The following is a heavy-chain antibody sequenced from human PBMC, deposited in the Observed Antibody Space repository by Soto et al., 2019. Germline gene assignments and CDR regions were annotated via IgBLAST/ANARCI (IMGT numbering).Heavy chain of an antibody. CDR1: GFTFAGYST. CDR2: ISGSGGST. CDR3: AKDRGGFAGGWEYFDY. V-gene: IGHV3-23*01. D-gene: IGHD6-19*01. J-gene: IGHJ4*02. Sequence: GSFRLSLAASGFTFAGYSTMSWVRQAPGKGLEWVSSISGSGGSTYYADSVKGRFTISRDNSKNTLYLQMNALSAEDTAFYYCAKDRGGFAGGWEYFDYWGQGALVTVSS.